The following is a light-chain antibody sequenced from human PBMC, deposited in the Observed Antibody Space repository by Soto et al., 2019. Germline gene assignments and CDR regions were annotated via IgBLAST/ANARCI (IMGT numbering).Light chain of an antibody. J-gene: IGKJ4*01. Sequence: DIVMTQSPDSLAVSLGERATINCKSSQSVLYSSNNKNYLAWYQQKPGQPPKLLIYWASTRVSGVPDRFSGSGSGTDFTLTISSLQAEDVAVYYCQQYYTPLTFGGGTKVEIK. CDR3: QQYYTPLT. CDR1: QSVLYSSNNKNY. CDR2: WAS. V-gene: IGKV4-1*01.